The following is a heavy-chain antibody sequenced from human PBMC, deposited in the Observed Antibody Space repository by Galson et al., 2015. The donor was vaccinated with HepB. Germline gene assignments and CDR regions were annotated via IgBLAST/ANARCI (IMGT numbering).Heavy chain of an antibody. J-gene: IGHJ4*02. D-gene: IGHD6-13*01. Sequence: SLRLSCAASGFTFSSYGMHWVRQAPGKGLEWVAVISYDGSNKYYADSVKGRFTISRDNSKNTLYLQMNSLRAEDTAVYYCAKDGAAAGTGVFDYWGQGTLVTVSS. CDR3: AKDGAAAGTGVFDY. CDR2: ISYDGSNK. V-gene: IGHV3-30*18. CDR1: GFTFSSYG.